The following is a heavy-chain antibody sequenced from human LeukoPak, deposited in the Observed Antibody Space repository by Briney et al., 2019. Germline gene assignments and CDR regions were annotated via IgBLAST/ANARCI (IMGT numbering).Heavy chain of an antibody. D-gene: IGHD2-2*01. CDR1: GVPISSYY. CDR3: ARRGDTSLSFDY. Sequence: AETLTLTCTVSGVPISSYYRSWIRQPPGKGLEWIGHIYYSGNTKYNPSLKGRVTISVDKSKNQFALKLSSVTAADTGVYYCARRGDTSLSFDYWRQGTLVTVSS. CDR2: IYYSGNT. V-gene: IGHV4-59*01. J-gene: IGHJ4*02.